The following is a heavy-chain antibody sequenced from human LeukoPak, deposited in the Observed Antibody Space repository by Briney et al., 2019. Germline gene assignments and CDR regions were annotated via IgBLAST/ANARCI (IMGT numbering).Heavy chain of an antibody. CDR1: GFTFSSYA. J-gene: IGHJ3*02. CDR3: AKVGSILWFGELSLYDAFDI. V-gene: IGHV3-23*01. D-gene: IGHD3-10*01. CDR2: ISGSGGST. Sequence: GGSLRLSCAASGFTFSSYAISWVRQAPGKALEWVSAISGSGGSTYYADSVKGRFTISRDNSKNTLYLQMNSLRAEDTAVYYCAKVGSILWFGELSLYDAFDIWGQGTMVTVSS.